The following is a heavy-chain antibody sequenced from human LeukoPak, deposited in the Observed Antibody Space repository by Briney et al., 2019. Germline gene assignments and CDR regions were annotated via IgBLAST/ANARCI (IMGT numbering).Heavy chain of an antibody. CDR2: IYYHGST. V-gene: IGHV4-59*08. Sequence: SETLSLTCTVSGGSMNSYYWSWIRQPPGKGLEWIGYIYYHGSTNYIPSLKSRVTISVDTSKNQFSLKLRSVTAADTAVYFCARHNYDFWSGYFRFDHWGQGTLVTVSS. J-gene: IGHJ4*02. D-gene: IGHD3-3*01. CDR1: GGSMNSYY. CDR3: ARHNYDFWSGYFRFDH.